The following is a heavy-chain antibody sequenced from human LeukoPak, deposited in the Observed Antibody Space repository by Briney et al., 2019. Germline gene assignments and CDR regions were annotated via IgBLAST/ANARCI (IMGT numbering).Heavy chain of an antibody. J-gene: IGHJ4*02. V-gene: IGHV4-59*01. CDR1: GGSISSYY. D-gene: IGHD5-12*01. CDR2: IYYSGST. CDR3: ARAGYSGYDLYY. Sequence: PSETLSLTCTVSGGSISSYYWSWIRQPPGKGLEWIGYIYYSGSTNYNPSLKGRVTISVDTSKNQFSLKLSSVTAADTAVYYCARAGYSGYDLYYWGQGTLVTVSS.